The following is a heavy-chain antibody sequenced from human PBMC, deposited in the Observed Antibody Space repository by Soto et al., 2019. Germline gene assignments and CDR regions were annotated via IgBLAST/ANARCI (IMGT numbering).Heavy chain of an antibody. CDR2: IKSKTDGGTT. V-gene: IGHV3-15*07. J-gene: IGHJ4*02. D-gene: IGHD6-19*01. CDR1: GFTFSNAW. Sequence: EVQLVESGGGLVKPGGSLRLSCAASGFTFSNAWMNWVRQAPGKGLEWVGRIKSKTDGGTTDYAAPVKGRFTISRDDSKDTLYMQMNSLKNEDTAVYYCTTDGLGVSGWWGNYDFDYWGQGTLVTVSS. CDR3: TTDGLGVSGWWGNYDFDY.